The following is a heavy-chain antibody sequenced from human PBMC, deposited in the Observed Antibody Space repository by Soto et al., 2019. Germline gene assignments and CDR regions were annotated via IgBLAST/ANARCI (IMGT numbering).Heavy chain of an antibody. CDR3: ARGAAAGVRTFDY. CDR1: GYTLTKYY. D-gene: IGHD6-13*01. Sequence: ASVKVSCKASGYTLTKYYMHWVRQAPGHGLEWMGIINPSGGTTTYAQNFQGRVTMTRDTSTSTVYMELSSLRSEDTAVYYCARGAAAGVRTFDYWGQGTLVTAPQ. CDR2: INPSGGTT. V-gene: IGHV1-46*01. J-gene: IGHJ4*02.